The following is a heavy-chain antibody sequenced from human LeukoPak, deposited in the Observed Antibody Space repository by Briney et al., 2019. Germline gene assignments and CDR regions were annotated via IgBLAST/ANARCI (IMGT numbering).Heavy chain of an antibody. CDR1: GFTFSSYS. Sequence: GGSLRLSCAASGFTFSSYSMNWVRQAPGKGLEWVSSISSSSSYIYYTDSVKGRFTISRDNAKNSLYLQMNSLRAEDTAVYYCARDPFPTVSSNWFDPWGQGTLVTVSS. J-gene: IGHJ5*02. CDR3: ARDPFPTVSSNWFDP. CDR2: ISSSSSYI. D-gene: IGHD4-17*01. V-gene: IGHV3-21*01.